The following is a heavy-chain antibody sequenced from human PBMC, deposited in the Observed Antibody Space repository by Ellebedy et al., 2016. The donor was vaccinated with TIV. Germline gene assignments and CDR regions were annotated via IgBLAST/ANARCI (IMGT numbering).Heavy chain of an antibody. D-gene: IGHD2-2*02. CDR3: AREAYIVVVPAAILYYYGMDV. CDR1: GGTFSSYA. J-gene: IGHJ6*02. Sequence: SVKVSXKASGGTFSSYAISWVRQAPGQGLEWMGGIIPIFGTANYAQKFQGRVTITADKSTSTAYMELSSLRSEDTAVYYCAREAYIVVVPAAILYYYGMDVWGQGTTVTVSS. V-gene: IGHV1-69*06. CDR2: IIPIFGTA.